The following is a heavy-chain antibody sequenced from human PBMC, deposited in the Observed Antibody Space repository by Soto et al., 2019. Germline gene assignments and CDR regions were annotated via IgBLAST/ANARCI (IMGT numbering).Heavy chain of an antibody. J-gene: IGHJ4*02. Sequence: SETLSLTCTVSGGSISSYYWSWFRQPPGKGLEWIGYIYYSGSTNYNPSLKSRVTISVDTSKNQFSLKLSSVTAADTAVYYCARGVLLWFGESKSYYFDYWGQGTLVTVSS. CDR1: GGSISSYY. V-gene: IGHV4-59*01. CDR3: ARGVLLWFGESKSYYFDY. D-gene: IGHD3-10*01. CDR2: IYYSGST.